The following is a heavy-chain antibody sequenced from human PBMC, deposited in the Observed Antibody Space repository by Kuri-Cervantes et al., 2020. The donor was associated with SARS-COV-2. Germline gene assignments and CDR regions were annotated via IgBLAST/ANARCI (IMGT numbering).Heavy chain of an antibody. CDR2: ISSNGGST. CDR3: VNEAEDDY. Sequence: GESLKISCSTSGFTFSSFAMNWVRQTPGKGLEYVSAISSNGGSTYYADSVKGRFTISRDNSKNTLYLQMSSLRAEDTAVYYCVNEAEDDYWGQGTLVTVSS. CDR1: GFTFSSFA. D-gene: IGHD6-19*01. V-gene: IGHV3-64D*06. J-gene: IGHJ4*02.